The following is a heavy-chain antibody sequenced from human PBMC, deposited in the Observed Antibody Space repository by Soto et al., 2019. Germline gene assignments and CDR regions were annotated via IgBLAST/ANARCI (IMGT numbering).Heavy chain of an antibody. Sequence: SETLSLTCTVSSDSISSYYWNWIRQPPGKGLEWIGSIYYSGNTNYSPSLKSRVTISVDTSKKQFSLKLTSVTAADTAMYYCARGYCSSTSCYEFDYWGQGTLVTVSS. CDR3: ARGYCSSTSCYEFDY. V-gene: IGHV4-59*01. CDR1: SDSISSYY. CDR2: IYYSGNT. J-gene: IGHJ4*02. D-gene: IGHD2-2*01.